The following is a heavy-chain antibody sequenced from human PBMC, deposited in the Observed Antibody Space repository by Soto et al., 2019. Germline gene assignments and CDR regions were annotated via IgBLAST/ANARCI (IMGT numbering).Heavy chain of an antibody. J-gene: IGHJ5*01. CDR3: PSAQHS. CDR1: GGSISSSGYS. Sequence: QLQLQESGSGLVKPSQTLSLTCAVSGGSISSSGYSWSWIRQPPGKGLEWIGYIYHCGSTYYNPSINSPFSISVDRSKIQSSLKLSTVTTLYPLVHYQPSAQHSCCQRT. CDR2: IYHCGST. D-gene: IGHD1-1*01. V-gene: IGHV4-30-2*01.